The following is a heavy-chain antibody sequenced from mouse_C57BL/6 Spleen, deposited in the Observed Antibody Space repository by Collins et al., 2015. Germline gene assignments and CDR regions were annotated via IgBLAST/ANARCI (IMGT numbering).Heavy chain of an antibody. CDR1: GYSITSDYA. D-gene: IGHD1-1*01. V-gene: IGHV3-2*02. CDR3: ARRGSSYFDY. J-gene: IGHJ2*01. CDR2: ISYSGST. Sequence: DVQLQESGPGLVKPSQSLSLTCTVTGYSITSDYAWNWIRQFPGNKLEWMGYISYSGSTSYNPSLKSRISITRDTSKNQFFLQLNSVTTEDTATYYCARRGSSYFDYWGQGTTLTVS.